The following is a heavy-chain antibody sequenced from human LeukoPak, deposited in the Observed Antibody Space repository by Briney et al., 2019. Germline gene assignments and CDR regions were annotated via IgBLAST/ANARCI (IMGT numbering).Heavy chain of an antibody. CDR1: GGTFSSYA. V-gene: IGHV1-69*01. CDR3: ARGKVPAAIGDSFGWFDP. CDR2: IIPIFGTA. Sequence: SVKVSCKASGGTFSSYAISWVRQAPGQGLEWMGGIIPIFGTANYAQKFQGRVTITAAESTSTAYMELSSLRSEDTAVYYCARGKVPAAIGDSFGWFDPWGQGTLVTVSS. D-gene: IGHD2-2*01. J-gene: IGHJ5*02.